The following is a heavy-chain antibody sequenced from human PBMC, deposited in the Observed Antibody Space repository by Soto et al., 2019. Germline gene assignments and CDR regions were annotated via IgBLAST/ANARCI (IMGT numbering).Heavy chain of an antibody. D-gene: IGHD3-22*01. CDR1: GFTFGSYG. J-gene: IGHJ4*02. Sequence: PGGSLRLSCAASGFTFGSYGMHWVRQAPGKGLEWVAVISYDGSNKYYADSVKGRFTISRDNSKNTLYLQMNSLRAEDTAVYYCAKDRGSGWIEYYFDYWGQGTLVTVSS. CDR3: AKDRGSGWIEYYFDY. V-gene: IGHV3-30*18. CDR2: ISYDGSNK.